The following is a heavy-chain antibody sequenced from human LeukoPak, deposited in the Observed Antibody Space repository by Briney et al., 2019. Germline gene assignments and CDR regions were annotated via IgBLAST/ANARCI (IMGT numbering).Heavy chain of an antibody. Sequence: PSETLSLTCTVSGGSISSSSYYWGWIRQPPGKGLEWIGSIYYSGSTYYNPSLKSRVTISVDTSKNQFSPKLSSVTAADTAVYYCARGGTGYYPSIWGQGTLVTVSS. CDR1: GGSISSSSYY. V-gene: IGHV4-39*07. CDR3: ARGGTGYYPSI. CDR2: IYYSGST. J-gene: IGHJ4*02. D-gene: IGHD3/OR15-3a*01.